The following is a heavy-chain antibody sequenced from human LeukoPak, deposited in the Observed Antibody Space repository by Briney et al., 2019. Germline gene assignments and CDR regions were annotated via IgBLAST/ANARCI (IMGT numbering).Heavy chain of an antibody. J-gene: IGHJ4*02. D-gene: IGHD4-17*01. CDR1: GFNFRDSA. CDR2: ISYDGTNK. V-gene: IGHV3-30*04. CDR3: AADYGDYVSPSD. Sequence: PGGSLRLSCAASGFNFRDSAMHWVRQAPGKRLEGVAVISYDGTNKYYADSVKGRFTISRDNSKNTLFLQMNSLRLEDTAVYYCAADYGDYVSPSDWGQGTLVTVSS.